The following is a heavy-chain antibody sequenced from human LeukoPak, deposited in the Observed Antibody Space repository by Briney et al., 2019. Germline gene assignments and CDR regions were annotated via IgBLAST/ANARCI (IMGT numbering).Heavy chain of an antibody. CDR2: ITRDGSGT. Sequence: GGSLRLSCTASGFTFDRYTMYWVRQPPGKGLEWVAHITRDGSGTYYADSVKGRFTISRDNSKKSLYLQMNSLRIEDTALYYCAKDWAMIREDYYMDVWGKGTTVTVSS. CDR3: AKDWAMIREDYYMDV. V-gene: IGHV3-43*01. CDR1: GFTFDRYT. J-gene: IGHJ6*03. D-gene: IGHD3-10*01.